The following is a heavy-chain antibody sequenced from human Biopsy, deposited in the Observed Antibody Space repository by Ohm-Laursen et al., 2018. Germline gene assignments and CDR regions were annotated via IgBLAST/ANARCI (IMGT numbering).Heavy chain of an antibody. CDR1: GYTSTTYY. V-gene: IGHV1-46*01. J-gene: IGHJ4*02. CDR3: VLASFDY. Sequence: ASVKVSCKASGYTSTTYYIHRVRQAPGQGLEWMGIINPGGNSTAYTQNFQGRVTMTWDTSTTTVYMELSSLRSEDTAVYYCVLASFDYWGQGTLVTVPS. CDR2: INPGGNST.